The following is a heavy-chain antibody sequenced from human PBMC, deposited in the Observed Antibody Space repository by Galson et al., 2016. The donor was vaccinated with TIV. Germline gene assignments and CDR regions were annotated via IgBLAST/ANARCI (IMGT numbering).Heavy chain of an antibody. CDR3: ARELRCDTTSCNSLFDY. CDR2: IWFDGSEK. D-gene: IGHD2-2*01. Sequence: SLRLSCAASGFSFGTYGMHWVRQAPGKGLEWVAIIWFDGSEKYYADSVKGRFTISRDNSKKTLYLQLSSLRAEDTAVYYCARELRCDTTSCNSLFDYWGQGTLVTVSS. CDR1: GFSFGTYG. V-gene: IGHV3-33*01. J-gene: IGHJ4*02.